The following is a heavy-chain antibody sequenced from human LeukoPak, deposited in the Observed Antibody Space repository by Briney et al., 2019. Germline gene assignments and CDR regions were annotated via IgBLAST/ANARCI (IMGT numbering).Heavy chain of an antibody. Sequence: GGSLRLSCAASGFTFSSLWMSWVRQAPGKGLEWVANVKQDGGEKYYVDSVKGRFTISRDNAKNSLYLQMNSLRAEDTAVYYCARDQYCSGGTCYYFGLDVWGEGTTVTVSS. J-gene: IGHJ6*04. D-gene: IGHD2-15*01. V-gene: IGHV3-7*03. CDR2: VKQDGGEK. CDR1: GFTFSSLW. CDR3: ARDQYCSGGTCYYFGLDV.